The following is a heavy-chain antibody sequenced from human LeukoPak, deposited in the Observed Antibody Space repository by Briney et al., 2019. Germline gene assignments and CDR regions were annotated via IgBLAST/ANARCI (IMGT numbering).Heavy chain of an antibody. CDR2: ISGTGGYT. V-gene: IGHV3-23*01. CDR3: STGDY. Sequence: GGSLRLSCGASGFTFSSYAMTWVRQAPGKGLEWVSAISGTGGYTYYTDSVKGRFTISRDNSKNTLYLEMNSLRAEDTAVYYCSTGDYWGQGTLVTVSS. J-gene: IGHJ4*02. D-gene: IGHD3-10*01. CDR1: GFTFSSYA.